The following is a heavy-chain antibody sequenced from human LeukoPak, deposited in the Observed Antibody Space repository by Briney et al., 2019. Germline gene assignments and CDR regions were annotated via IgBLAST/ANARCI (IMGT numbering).Heavy chain of an antibody. D-gene: IGHD6-13*01. CDR2: IYYSGST. CDR3: AREAVAAAGTGDWFDP. CDR1: GGSISSSSDY. V-gene: IGHV4-39*07. J-gene: IGHJ5*02. Sequence: PSETLSLTCTVSGGSISSSSDYWGWIRQPPGKGLEWIGSIYYSGSTYYNPSLKSRVTISVDTSKNQFSLKLSSVTAADTAVYYCAREAVAAAGTGDWFDPWGQGTLVTVSS.